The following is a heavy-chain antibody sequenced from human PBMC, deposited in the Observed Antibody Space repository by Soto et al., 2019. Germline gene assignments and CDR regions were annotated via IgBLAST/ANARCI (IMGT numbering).Heavy chain of an antibody. D-gene: IGHD3-3*01. CDR2: ISGSGGST. CDR1: GFTFSSYA. V-gene: IGHV3-64*04. J-gene: IGHJ4*02. Sequence: PGGSLRLSCSASGFTFSSYAMHRVRQAPGKGLEYVSAISGSGGSTYYADSVKGRFTISRDNSKNTLYLQMNSLRAEDTAVYYCAKARAQYYDFWSGYPVDYWGQGTLVTVSS. CDR3: AKARAQYYDFWSGYPVDY.